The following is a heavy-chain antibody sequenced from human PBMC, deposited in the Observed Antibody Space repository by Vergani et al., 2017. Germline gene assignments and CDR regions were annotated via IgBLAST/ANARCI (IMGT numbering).Heavy chain of an antibody. V-gene: IGHV3-30*02. D-gene: IGHD5-24*01. CDR3: AKDIEVGWRWLQLPSDF. CDR2: IRYDGSSE. J-gene: IGHJ4*02. Sequence: QVQILQSGGGVVQPGGSLRLSCTLSGFTLNTYGIHWVRQAPGKGLEWVSFIRYDGSSEYYGDSVKGRFTISRDKSQNTVNLQMNSLRTEDTAVYYCAKDIEVGWRWLQLPSDFWGQGTLVTVSS. CDR1: GFTLNTYG.